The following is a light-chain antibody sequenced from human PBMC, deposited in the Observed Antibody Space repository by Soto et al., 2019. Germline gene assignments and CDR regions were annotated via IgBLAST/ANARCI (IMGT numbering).Light chain of an antibody. Sequence: QSALTQPASVSGSPGQSITISCTGTSSDVGGYNYVSWYQQHPGKVPKLMIYGVSNRPSGVSNRFSGSKSGNTASLTISGLQAEYEADYYCSSYSRSSIRVFGGGTKLTVL. CDR3: SSYSRSSIRV. V-gene: IGLV2-14*01. CDR1: SSDVGGYNY. J-gene: IGLJ3*02. CDR2: GVS.